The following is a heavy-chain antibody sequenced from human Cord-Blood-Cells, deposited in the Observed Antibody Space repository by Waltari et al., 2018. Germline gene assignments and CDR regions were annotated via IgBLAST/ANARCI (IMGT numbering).Heavy chain of an antibody. J-gene: IGHJ6*02. D-gene: IGHD6-6*01. CDR2: IIPIFGTA. Sequence: QVQLVQSGAEVKKPGSSVKVSCKASGGTFSSYAISWVRQPPGQGLEWMGGIIPIFGTANYAQKFQGRVTITADESTSTAYMELSSLRSEDTAVYYCARDEHSSSSGYYYYGMDVWGQGTTVTVSS. CDR1: GGTFSSYA. CDR3: ARDEHSSSSGYYYYGMDV. V-gene: IGHV1-69*01.